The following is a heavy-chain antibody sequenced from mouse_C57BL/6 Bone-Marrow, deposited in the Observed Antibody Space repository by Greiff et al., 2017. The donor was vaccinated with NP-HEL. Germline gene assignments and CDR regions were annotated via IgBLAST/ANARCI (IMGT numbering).Heavy chain of an antibody. J-gene: IGHJ4*01. CDR1: GFSLTSYG. Sequence: QVQLQQSGPGLVAPSQSLSITCTVSGFSLTSYGVHWVRQPPGKGLEWLVVIWSDGSTTYNSALKSRLSISKDNSKSQVFLKMNSLQTDDTAMYYCARPLYYGSSYNYAMDYWGQGTSVTVSS. V-gene: IGHV2-6*03. CDR3: ARPLYYGSSYNYAMDY. CDR2: IWSDGST. D-gene: IGHD1-1*01.